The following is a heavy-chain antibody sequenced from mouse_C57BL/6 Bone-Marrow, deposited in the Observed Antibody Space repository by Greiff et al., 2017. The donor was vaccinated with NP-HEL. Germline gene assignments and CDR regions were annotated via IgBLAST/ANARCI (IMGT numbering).Heavy chain of an antibody. Sequence: QVQLQQPGAELVKPGASVKLSCKASGYTFTSYWMQWVKQRPGQGLEWIGEIDPSDSYTNYNQKFKGKATLTVDTSSSTAYMQLSSLTSEDSAVYYWARSDYDYDGPWFAYWGQGTLVTVSA. V-gene: IGHV1-50*01. CDR1: GYTFTSYW. J-gene: IGHJ3*01. CDR3: ARSDYDYDGPWFAY. CDR2: IDPSDSYT. D-gene: IGHD2-4*01.